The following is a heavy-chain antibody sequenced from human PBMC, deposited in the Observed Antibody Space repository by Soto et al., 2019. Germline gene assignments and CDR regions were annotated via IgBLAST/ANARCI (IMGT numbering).Heavy chain of an antibody. CDR2: ISTSGHV. J-gene: IGHJ4*02. V-gene: IGHV4-4*07. Sequence: SGTLSLTCSVSGGSLSKYYWSWIRQPAGKGLEWIGRISTSGHVVSKVSLRSRLTMSVDMSNNHFSLKLTSVTAADTAVYYCARDNNDFWSLYPLAFDYWGQGALVTVSS. D-gene: IGHD3-3*01. CDR3: ARDNNDFWSLYPLAFDY. CDR1: GGSLSKYY.